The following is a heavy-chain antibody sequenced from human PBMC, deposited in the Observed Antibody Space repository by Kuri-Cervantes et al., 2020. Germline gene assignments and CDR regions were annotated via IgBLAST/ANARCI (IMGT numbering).Heavy chain of an antibody. V-gene: IGHV4-34*01. CDR3: ASYGDYSYYYMDV. CDR2: LKHSGST. D-gene: IGHD4-17*01. Sequence: GSLRLSCAVYGGSFSDYYWSWIRQPPGKGLEWIGELKHSGSTNYNPSLKSRVTISVDTSKNQFSLRLSSVTAADTAVYYCASYGDYSYYYMDVWGKGATVTISS. J-gene: IGHJ6*03. CDR1: GGSFSDYY.